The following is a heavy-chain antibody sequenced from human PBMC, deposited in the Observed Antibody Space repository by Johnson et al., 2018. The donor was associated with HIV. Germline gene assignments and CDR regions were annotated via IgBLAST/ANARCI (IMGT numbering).Heavy chain of an antibody. J-gene: IGHJ3*02. Sequence: VQLVESGGGLVQPGRSLRLSCAASGFTFDDYAMHWVRQAPGKGLEWVSGISWNSGSIGYADSVKGRFTISRDNSKNTLYLQMNSLRAEDTAVYYCARPYDSSGGGAFDIWGQGTMVTVSS. V-gene: IGHV3-9*01. D-gene: IGHD3-22*01. CDR1: GFTFDDYA. CDR2: ISWNSGSI. CDR3: ARPYDSSGGGAFDI.